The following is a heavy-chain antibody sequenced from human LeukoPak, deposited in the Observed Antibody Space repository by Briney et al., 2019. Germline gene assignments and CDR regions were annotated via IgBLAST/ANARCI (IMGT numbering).Heavy chain of an antibody. CDR2: IYTSGST. D-gene: IGHD3-10*01. J-gene: IGHJ4*02. Sequence: QPSETLSLTCTVSGGSISSGSYYWSWIRQPAGKGLEWIGRIYTSGSTNYNPSLKSRVTISVDTSKNQFSLKLSSVTAADTAVYYCAREGYYYGSGINWGQGTLVTVSS. CDR1: GGSISSGSYY. CDR3: AREGYYYGSGIN. V-gene: IGHV4-61*02.